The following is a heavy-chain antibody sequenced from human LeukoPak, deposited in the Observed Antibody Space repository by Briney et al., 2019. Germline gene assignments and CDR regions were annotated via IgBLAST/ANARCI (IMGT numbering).Heavy chain of an antibody. CDR3: ARDYLGFGESGFDY. CDR2: ISSRSNNI. J-gene: IGHJ4*02. CDR1: GFSFSDHN. D-gene: IGHD3-10*01. V-gene: IGHV3-21*01. Sequence: PGGSLRLSCAVSGFSFSDHNMNWVRQAPGKGLEWGASISSRSNNIYYADSLKGRVTVSRDKATNSLLLQMTSLRAEDTAVYYCARDYLGFGESGFDYWGQGTQVIVSS.